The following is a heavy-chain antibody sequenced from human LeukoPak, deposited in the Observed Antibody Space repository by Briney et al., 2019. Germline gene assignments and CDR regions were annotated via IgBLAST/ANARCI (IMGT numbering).Heavy chain of an antibody. Sequence: ASVKVSCKASGYTFTGYYMHWVRQAPGQGLEWMGWINPNSGGTNYAQKFQGRVTMTRDTSISTAYMELSRLRSDDTAVYYCAIDYPYYYGSGSSTDYWGQGTLVTVSS. CDR3: AIDYPYYYGSGSSTDY. CDR1: GYTFTGYY. V-gene: IGHV1-2*02. J-gene: IGHJ4*02. D-gene: IGHD3-10*01. CDR2: INPNSGGT.